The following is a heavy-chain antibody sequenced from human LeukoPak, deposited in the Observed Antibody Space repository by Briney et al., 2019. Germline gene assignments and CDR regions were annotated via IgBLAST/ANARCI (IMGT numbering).Heavy chain of an antibody. CDR3: VKGREYSSSWYDFRYYCYYGMDV. CDR1: GFTFSSYA. CDR2: ISSNGGST. D-gene: IGHD6-13*01. J-gene: IGHJ6*02. Sequence: GGSLRLSCSASGFTFSSYAMHWVRQAPGKGLEYVSAISSNGGSTYYADSVKGRFTISRDNSKNTLYLQMSSLRAEDTAVYYCVKGREYSSSWYDFRYYCYYGMDVWGQGTTVTVSS. V-gene: IGHV3-64D*06.